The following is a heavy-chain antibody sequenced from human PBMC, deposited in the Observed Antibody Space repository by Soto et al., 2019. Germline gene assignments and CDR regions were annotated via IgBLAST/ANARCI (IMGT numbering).Heavy chain of an antibody. V-gene: IGHV3-7*05. J-gene: IGHJ5*02. Sequence: EVQLLESGGGLVQPGGSLRLSCAASGFTFSSYSMSWVRQAPGKGLEWVANIKQDGSEKYYVDSVKGRFTISRDNDKNSLYQQMNRMRDEDTAVYYCARDVQIVRCSGNDWFDPWGQGTLVTVSS. CDR2: IKQDGSEK. D-gene: IGHD1-1*01. CDR1: GFTFSSYS. CDR3: ARDVQIVRCSGNDWFDP.